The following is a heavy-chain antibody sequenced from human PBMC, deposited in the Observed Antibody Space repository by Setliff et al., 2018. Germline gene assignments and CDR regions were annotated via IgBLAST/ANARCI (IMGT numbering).Heavy chain of an antibody. D-gene: IGHD3-22*01. V-gene: IGHV4-39*01. CDR2: IYYSGTT. J-gene: IGHJ6*03. CDR3: ARRPYQHYDSSGYSVNYYMDV. CDR1: GASINSSTFF. Sequence: SETLSLTCTVSGASINSSTFFWGWIRQPPGKGLEWIGSIYYSGTTYYNPSVRSRVTISVDTSKNQFSLKLSSVTAADTAVYFCARRPYQHYDSSGYSVNYYMDVWGKGTTVTVSS.